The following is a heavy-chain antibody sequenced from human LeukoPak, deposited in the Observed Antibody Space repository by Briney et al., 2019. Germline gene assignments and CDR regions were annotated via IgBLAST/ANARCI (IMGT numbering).Heavy chain of an antibody. V-gene: IGHV3-21*01. J-gene: IGHJ4*02. CDR1: GFTFSSYS. D-gene: IGHD1-1*01. Sequence: GGSLRLSCVASGFTFSSYSMNWVRQAPGKGLEWVSSISCSSSYKYYTDSGKGRFTISRDNAKNSLYLQMNSLRAEDTAVYYCARSAAGTYYWGQGTLVTVSS. CDR3: ARSAAGTYY. CDR2: ISCSSSYK.